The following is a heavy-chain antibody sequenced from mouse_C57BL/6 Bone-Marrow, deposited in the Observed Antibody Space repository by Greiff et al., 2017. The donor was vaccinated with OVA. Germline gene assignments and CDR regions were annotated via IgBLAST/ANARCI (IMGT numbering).Heavy chain of an antibody. J-gene: IGHJ3*01. CDR3: ARRRPGSSYVWFAD. Sequence: QVQLQQSGAELARPGASVKLSCKASGYTFTSYGISWVKQSTGQGLEWIGEIYPRSGNTYYNEKFKGKATLTADKSSSTAYMELRSLTSEDAAVYFCARRRPGSSYVWFADWGQGTLGTVSA. CDR2: IYPRSGNT. CDR1: GYTFTSYG. D-gene: IGHD1-1*01. V-gene: IGHV1-81*01.